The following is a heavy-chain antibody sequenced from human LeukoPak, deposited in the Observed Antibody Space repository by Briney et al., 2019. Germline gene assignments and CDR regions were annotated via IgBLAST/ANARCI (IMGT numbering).Heavy chain of an antibody. CDR1: GYTFTGYY. CDR3: AWYSGRLYAFDI. V-gene: IGHV1-2*02. J-gene: IGHJ3*02. Sequence: GASVKVSCKASGYTFTGYYIHWVRQAPGQGLEWMGWINPNSGGTKYAQKFQGRVTMTRDTSISTAYMELSRLRSDDTAVYYCAWYSGRLYAFDIWGQGTMVTVSS. D-gene: IGHD1-26*01. CDR2: INPNSGGT.